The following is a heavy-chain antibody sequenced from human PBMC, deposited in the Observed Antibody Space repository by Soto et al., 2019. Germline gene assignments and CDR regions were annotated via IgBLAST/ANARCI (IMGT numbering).Heavy chain of an antibody. V-gene: IGHV1-18*01. CDR1: GYTFTSDS. CDR2: INTSNGKT. Sequence: ASVKVSCKASGYTFTSDSITWVRQAPGQGLEWMGWINTSNGKTYYAQKLQGRVTMTTDTSTSTGYMELRSLRSDDTAVYYCARGITFGGVLNGMDVWGQGTTVTVSS. D-gene: IGHD3-16*01. J-gene: IGHJ6*02. CDR3: ARGITFGGVLNGMDV.